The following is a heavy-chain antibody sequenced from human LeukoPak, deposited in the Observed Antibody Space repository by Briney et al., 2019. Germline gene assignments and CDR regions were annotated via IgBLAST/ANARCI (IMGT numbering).Heavy chain of an antibody. Sequence: GESLKISCKGSGYSFTNYWIGWVRQMPGKGLEWMGIIYPGDSDTRYSPSFQGQVTISADKSISTAYLQWSSLKASDTAMYYCARSSTREGYNLKGFWDAFDIWGQGTMVTVSS. CDR2: IYPGDSDT. J-gene: IGHJ3*02. CDR1: GYSFTNYW. V-gene: IGHV5-51*01. D-gene: IGHD5-24*01. CDR3: ARSSTREGYNLKGFWDAFDI.